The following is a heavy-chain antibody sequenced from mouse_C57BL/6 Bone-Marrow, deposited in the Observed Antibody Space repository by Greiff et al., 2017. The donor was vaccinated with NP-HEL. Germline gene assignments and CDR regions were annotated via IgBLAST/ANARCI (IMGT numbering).Heavy chain of an antibody. CDR3: ARRGYGSSYDAMDY. V-gene: IGHV5-12*01. CDR2: ISNGGGST. Sequence: EVMLVESGGGLVQPGGSLKLSCAASGFTFSDYYMYWVRQTPEKRLEWVAYISNGGGSTYYPDTVQGRFTISRDNAKNTLYLQMSRLKSEDTAMYYCARRGYGSSYDAMDYWGQGTSVTVSS. D-gene: IGHD1-1*01. CDR1: GFTFSDYY. J-gene: IGHJ4*01.